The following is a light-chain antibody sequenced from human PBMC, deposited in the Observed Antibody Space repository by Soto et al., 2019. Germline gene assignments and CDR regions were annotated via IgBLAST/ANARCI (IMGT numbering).Light chain of an antibody. J-gene: IGLJ1*01. CDR1: SSNIGAGYD. CDR2: GNS. CDR3: QSYDSRLSGSVL. V-gene: IGLV1-40*01. Sequence: QSVLTQPPSVSGAPGQRVTISCTGSSSNIGAGYDVHWYQQLPGTAPKLLIYGNSNRPSGVPDRFSGSKSGTSASLAITGLQAEDEADYYCQSYDSRLSGSVLFGTGTKLTVL.